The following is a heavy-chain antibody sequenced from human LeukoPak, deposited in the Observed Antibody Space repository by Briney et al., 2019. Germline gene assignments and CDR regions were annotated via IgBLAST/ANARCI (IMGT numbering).Heavy chain of an antibody. V-gene: IGHV1-2*02. D-gene: IGHD1-26*01. CDR3: ARGGVGAPFRFDY. CDR1: GYIFTGYY. Sequence: ASVKVSCKASGYIFTGYYMHWVRQAPGQGLEWMGWINPNSGGTNYAQKFQGRVTMTRDTSISTAYMELSRLRSDDTAVYYCARGGVGAPFRFDYWGQGTLVTVSS. J-gene: IGHJ4*02. CDR2: INPNSGGT.